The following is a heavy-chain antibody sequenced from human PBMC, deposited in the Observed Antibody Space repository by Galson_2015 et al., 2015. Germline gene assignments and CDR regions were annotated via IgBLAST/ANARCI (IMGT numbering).Heavy chain of an antibody. J-gene: IGHJ4*02. CDR2: ISSSSSTI. Sequence: SLRLSCAASGFTSSANRMNWVRQAPGKGLEWVSYISSSSSTIYYADSVKGRFTVSRDNAKNSLYLQMNSLRDEDTAVYYCARGDYVFDCWGQGTLVTVSS. CDR1: GFTSSANR. D-gene: IGHD4-17*01. V-gene: IGHV3-48*02. CDR3: ARGDYVFDC.